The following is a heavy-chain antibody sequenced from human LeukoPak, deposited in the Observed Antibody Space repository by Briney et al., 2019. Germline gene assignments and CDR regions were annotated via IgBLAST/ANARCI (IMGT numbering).Heavy chain of an antibody. Sequence: SQTLSLTCALSGDSVSGNSAACNWIRQSPSRGLEWLGRTYYRSKWYNDYAVSVKSRITINPDTSKNQFSLQLNSVTPEDTAVYYCARVVSGYPSQEEVWGQGTLVTVSS. CDR2: TYYRSKWYN. D-gene: IGHD5-12*01. CDR1: GDSVSGNSAA. J-gene: IGHJ4*02. CDR3: ARVVSGYPSQEEV. V-gene: IGHV6-1*01.